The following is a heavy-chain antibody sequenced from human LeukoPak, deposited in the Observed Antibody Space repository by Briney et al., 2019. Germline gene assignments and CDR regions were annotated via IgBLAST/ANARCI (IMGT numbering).Heavy chain of an antibody. D-gene: IGHD2-8*01. CDR2: ISSRSDYI. V-gene: IGHV3-21*01. Sequence: GGSLRLSCAASGFTFDGYTMNWVRQAPGKGLEWVASISSRSDYIYYADSVRGRFTVSRENAKNSLSLQMNTLRAEDTATYYCARAEASVSAFDFWGQGSLVTVSS. J-gene: IGHJ4*02. CDR3: ARAEASVSAFDF. CDR1: GFTFDGYT.